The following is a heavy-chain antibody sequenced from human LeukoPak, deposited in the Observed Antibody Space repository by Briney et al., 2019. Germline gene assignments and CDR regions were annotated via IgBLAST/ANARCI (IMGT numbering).Heavy chain of an antibody. CDR3: ATEPSGWECDS. D-gene: IGHD1-26*01. CDR2: INSDGRSL. V-gene: IGHV3-74*01. CDR1: GASFSNYW. Sequence: GGSLRLSCAASGASFSNYWMRWVRQAPGKGLVWVSRINSDGRSLHYPASVKGRFTLSRDNAKTTLYLQMDRLRADDTAVYYCATEPSGWECDSRVQGTLVTVSS. J-gene: IGHJ4*02.